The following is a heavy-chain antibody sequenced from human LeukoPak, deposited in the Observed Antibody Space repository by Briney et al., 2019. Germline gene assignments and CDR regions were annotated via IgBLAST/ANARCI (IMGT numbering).Heavy chain of an antibody. D-gene: IGHD3-10*01. Sequence: ASVKVSCKASGYTFTSYDINWVRQATGQGLEWMGWMNPNSGNTGYAQKFQGRVTITRDTSASTAYMELSSLRSEDTAVYYCALGSGSLDYWGQGTLVTVSS. J-gene: IGHJ4*02. CDR1: GYTFTSYD. CDR3: ALGSGSLDY. V-gene: IGHV1-8*01. CDR2: MNPNSGNT.